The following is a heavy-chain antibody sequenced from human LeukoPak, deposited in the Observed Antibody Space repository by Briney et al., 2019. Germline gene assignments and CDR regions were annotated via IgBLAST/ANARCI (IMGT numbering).Heavy chain of an antibody. J-gene: IGHJ4*02. CDR2: ITGSISTI. CDR3: ARSPHILTGENFGY. V-gene: IGHV3-48*01. Sequence: GRSLRLSCAASGFTFSSYSMNWVRQAPGKGLEWVSYITGSISTIYYADSVKGRFTISRDNGKNSVYLQMNSLRVEDTAVYYCARSPHILTGENFGYWGQGTLVTVSS. CDR1: GFTFSSYS. D-gene: IGHD3-9*01.